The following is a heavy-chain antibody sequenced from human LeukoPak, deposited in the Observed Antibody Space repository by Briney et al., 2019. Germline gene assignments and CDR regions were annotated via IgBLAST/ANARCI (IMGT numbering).Heavy chain of an antibody. CDR2: IYSGGST. Sequence: GGSLRLSCTVSGFTVSSNYMSWVRQAPGKGLEWVSVIYSGGSTYYADSVKGRFTISRDNSKNTLYLQMNSLRAEDTAVYYCTLIAAAGHNWFDPWGQGTLVTVSS. D-gene: IGHD6-13*01. V-gene: IGHV3-53*01. CDR1: GFTVSSNY. J-gene: IGHJ5*02. CDR3: TLIAAAGHNWFDP.